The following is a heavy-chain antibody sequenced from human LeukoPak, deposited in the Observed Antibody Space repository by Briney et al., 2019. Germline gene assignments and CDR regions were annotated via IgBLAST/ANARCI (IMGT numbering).Heavy chain of an antibody. J-gene: IGHJ3*02. D-gene: IGHD3-22*01. Sequence: ASVKVSCKASGYTFTGYYMHWVRQAPGQGLEWMGWINPNSGNTNYAQKLQGRVTMTTDTSTSTAYMELRSLRSDDTAVYYCAWCYYDSSGYSGFDIWGQGTMVTVSS. CDR3: AWCYYDSSGYSGFDI. V-gene: IGHV1-18*04. CDR2: INPNSGNT. CDR1: GYTFTGYY.